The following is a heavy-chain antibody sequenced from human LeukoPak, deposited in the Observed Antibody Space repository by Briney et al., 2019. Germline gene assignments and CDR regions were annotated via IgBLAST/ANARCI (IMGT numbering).Heavy chain of an antibody. CDR3: ARRPWGGMDV. CDR2: VFDSGST. V-gene: IGHV4-59*01. D-gene: IGHD1-26*01. CDR1: GGSISNYW. Sequence: SSETLSLTCTVSGGSISNYWWSWIRQPPGKGLEWIGYVFDSGSTNYNPSLKSRVTISVDTSKNQFSLKLSSVTAADTAVYYCARRPWGGMDVWGQGNTVTVSS. J-gene: IGHJ6*02.